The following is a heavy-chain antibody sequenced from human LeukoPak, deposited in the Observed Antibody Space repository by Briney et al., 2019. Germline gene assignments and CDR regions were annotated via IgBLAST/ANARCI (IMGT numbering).Heavy chain of an antibody. CDR2: ISGSGGST. J-gene: IGHJ4*02. CDR1: GLTFNSYA. D-gene: IGHD6-6*01. V-gene: IGHV3-23*01. Sequence: GGSLRLSCAASGLTFNSYAMRWVRQAPGEGLEGGSAISGSGGSTYYADSAKGRFTISRDNSKNTLYLQMNSLRAEETAVYYYAKDAYSSSYSYFDYWGQGTLVTVSS. CDR3: AKDAYSSSYSYFDY.